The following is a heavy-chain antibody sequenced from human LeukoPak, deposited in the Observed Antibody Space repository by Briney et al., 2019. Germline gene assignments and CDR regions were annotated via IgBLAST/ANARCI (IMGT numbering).Heavy chain of an antibody. CDR3: ASTGYSSSWYGVFDY. D-gene: IGHD6-13*01. CDR1: GYTFTSYA. J-gene: IGHJ4*02. V-gene: IGHV1-3*01. CDR2: INAGNHNT. Sequence: ASVKVSCKASGYTFTSYAMHWVRQAPGQRLEWMGWINAGNHNTKYSQKFQGRVTITRDTSASTAYMELSSLRSEDTAVYYCASTGYSSSWYGVFDYWGQGTLVTVSP.